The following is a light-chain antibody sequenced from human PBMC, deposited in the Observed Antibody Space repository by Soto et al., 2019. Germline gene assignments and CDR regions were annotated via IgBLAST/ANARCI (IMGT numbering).Light chain of an antibody. CDR1: QSVSSY. V-gene: IGKV3-11*01. CDR2: DAS. Sequence: EIVLTQSPATLPLSPGERATLSCRASQSVSSYLAWYQQKPGQAPRLLIYDASNRATGIPARFSGSGSGTDFTLTIRSLEPEDFAVYYCQQRSNWGHTFGGGTKVEIK. J-gene: IGKJ4*01. CDR3: QQRSNWGHT.